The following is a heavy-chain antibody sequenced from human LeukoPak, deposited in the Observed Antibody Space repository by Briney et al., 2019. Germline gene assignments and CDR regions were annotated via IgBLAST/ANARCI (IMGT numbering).Heavy chain of an antibody. CDR1: GFTFSHFW. D-gene: IGHD3-10*01. J-gene: IGHJ4*02. V-gene: IGHV3-15*01. CDR3: TTDLGTYYHGSQRLIPIDY. CDR2: IKSKTDGETT. Sequence: GGSLRLSCAASGFTFSHFWMSWVRQAPGKGLEWIGRIKSKTDGETTNYAEPVRGRFTISRDDSKSAVYLQMNSLKIEDTAVYYCTTDLGTYYHGSQRLIPIDYWGQGTLVTVSS.